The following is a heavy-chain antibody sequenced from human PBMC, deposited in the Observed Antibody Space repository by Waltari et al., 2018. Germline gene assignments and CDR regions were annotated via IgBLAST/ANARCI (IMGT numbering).Heavy chain of an antibody. D-gene: IGHD4-17*01. Sequence: EVPLVESGGGLVQPGGSLRLSCAASGFTFSRYWMSWVRQAPGEGVEWVANIRPDGNEKYYVDSVKGRLTISRDNAKNSLYLQMNSLRVEDTAVYFCARDPSYGAIDYWGQGTLVTVSS. CDR1: GFTFSRYW. CDR3: ARDPSYGAIDY. CDR2: IRPDGNEK. J-gene: IGHJ4*02. V-gene: IGHV3-7*01.